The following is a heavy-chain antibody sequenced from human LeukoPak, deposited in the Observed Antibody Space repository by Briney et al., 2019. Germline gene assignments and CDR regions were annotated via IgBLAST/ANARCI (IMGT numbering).Heavy chain of an antibody. V-gene: IGHV3-23*01. Sequence: GGSLRLSCAASGFTFINYAMSWVRQAPGKGLEWVSLISGSGDSTYYADSVKGRFTISRDNSKKMVYLQMNSLRVEDTAIYYCAKEGTPEYDSRGGQGRTPWGEGTL. CDR1: GFTFINYA. J-gene: IGHJ5*02. CDR3: AKEGTPEYDSRGGQGRTP. CDR2: ISGSGDST. D-gene: IGHD1-14*01.